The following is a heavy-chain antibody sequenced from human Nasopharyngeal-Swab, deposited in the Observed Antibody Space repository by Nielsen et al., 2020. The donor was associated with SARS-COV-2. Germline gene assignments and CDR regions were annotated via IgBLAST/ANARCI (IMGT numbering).Heavy chain of an antibody. J-gene: IGHJ6*02. D-gene: IGHD6-13*01. CDR3: ARDGIAAAGYYYYYYGMDV. Sequence: WIRQSPSRGLEWLGRTYYRSKWYNDYAVSVKSRITINPDTSKNQFSLQLNSVTPEDTAVYYCARDGIAAAGYYYYYYGMDVWAKGPRSPSP. V-gene: IGHV6-1*01. CDR2: TYYRSKWYN.